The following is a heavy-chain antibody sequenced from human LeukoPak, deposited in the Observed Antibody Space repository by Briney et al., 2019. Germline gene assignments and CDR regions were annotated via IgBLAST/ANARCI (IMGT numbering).Heavy chain of an antibody. CDR2: IYYDGST. CDR3: ARDRSRWDLLPFDY. V-gene: IGHV4-39*07. D-gene: IGHD2-15*01. CDR1: GGSISSRSYY. Sequence: PSETLSLTCNVSGGSISSRSYYWGWIRQPPGKGLEWIGDIYYDGSTYYNPSLKSRATMSVDTSKNQFSLKPSSVTAADTAIYYCARDRSRWDLLPFDYWGQGALVTVSS. J-gene: IGHJ4*02.